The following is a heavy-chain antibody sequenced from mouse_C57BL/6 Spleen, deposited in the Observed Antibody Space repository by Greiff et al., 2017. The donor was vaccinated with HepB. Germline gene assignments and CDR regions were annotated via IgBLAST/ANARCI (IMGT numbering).Heavy chain of an antibody. V-gene: IGHV1-19*01. CDR2: INPYNGGT. J-gene: IGHJ2*01. D-gene: IGHD2-5*01. CDR3: ARDYSNYLDY. CDR1: GYTFTDYY. Sequence: EVQLQQSGPVLVKPGASVKMSCKASGYTFTDYYMNWVKQSHGKSLEWIGVINPYNGGTSSNQKFKGKATLTVDKSSSTAYMELNSLTSEDSAVYYGARDYSNYLDYWGQGTTLTVSS.